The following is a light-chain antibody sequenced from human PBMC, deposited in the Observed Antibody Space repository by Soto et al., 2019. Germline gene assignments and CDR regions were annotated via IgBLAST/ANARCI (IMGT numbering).Light chain of an antibody. V-gene: IGKV3-15*01. CDR3: QQYNNWPPV. J-gene: IGKJ1*01. Sequence: ELVMTQSPATLSVSPGERATLSCRASQSVSSNLAWYQQKPGQAPRLLIYGASTRATGIPARFSGSGSGTEFTLTISSLQSEDFAVYYCQQYNNWPPVFGQGTKVDIK. CDR2: GAS. CDR1: QSVSSN.